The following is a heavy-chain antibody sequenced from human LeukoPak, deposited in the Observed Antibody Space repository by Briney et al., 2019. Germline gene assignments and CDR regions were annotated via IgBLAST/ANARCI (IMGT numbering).Heavy chain of an antibody. CDR1: GFTFSSYA. CDR2: ISGSGGST. CDR3: AKDLLEMATHAGYYFDY. J-gene: IGHJ4*02. Sequence: GGSLRLSCAASGFTFSSYAMSWVRQAPGKGLEWVSAISGSGGSTYYADSVKGRFTISRDNSKNTLYLQMNSLRAEDTAVYYCAKDLLEMATHAGYYFDYWGQGTLSPSPQ. D-gene: IGHD5-24*01. V-gene: IGHV3-23*01.